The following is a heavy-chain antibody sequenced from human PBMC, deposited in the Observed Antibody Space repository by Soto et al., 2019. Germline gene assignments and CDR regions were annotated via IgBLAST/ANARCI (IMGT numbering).Heavy chain of an antibody. CDR3: ARDLYSSSARDFDY. D-gene: IGHD6-6*01. V-gene: IGHV3-21*01. CDR2: ISSSSSYI. Sequence: EVQLVESGGGLVKPGGSLRLSCAASGFTFSSYSMNWVRQAPGKGLEWVSSISSSSSYIYYADSVKCRFTISRDNAKNSLYLQMNSLRAEDTAVYYCARDLYSSSARDFDYWGQGTLVTVSS. J-gene: IGHJ4*02. CDR1: GFTFSSYS.